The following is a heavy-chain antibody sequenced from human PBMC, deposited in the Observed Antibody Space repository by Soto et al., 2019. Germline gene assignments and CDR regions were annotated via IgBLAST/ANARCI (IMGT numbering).Heavy chain of an antibody. D-gene: IGHD6-6*01. CDR3: IRGSSSGYYFGMDV. J-gene: IGHJ6*02. Sequence: GGSLRLSCAASGFTFSGSTMHWVRQASGKGLEWVGRIRSKAKSYSTAFAASVKGRFTISRDDSKNTTYLQMNSLKTEDTSVYYCIRGSSSGYYFGMDVWGQATTVTVSS. V-gene: IGHV3-73*01. CDR2: IRSKAKSYST. CDR1: GFTFSGST.